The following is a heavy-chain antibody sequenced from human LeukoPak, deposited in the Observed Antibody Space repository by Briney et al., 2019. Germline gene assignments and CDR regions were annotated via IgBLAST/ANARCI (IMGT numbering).Heavy chain of an antibody. CDR1: GFTDSSNY. Sequence: PGGPLRLSCAAPGFTDSSNYMSWVRQAPGKGLEWVSVIYSGGSTYYADSVKGRFTISRDNSKNTLYLQMNSLRAEDTAVYYCAREFIAAAGLGDWGQGTLVTVSS. D-gene: IGHD6-13*01. V-gene: IGHV3-53*01. CDR2: IYSGGST. CDR3: AREFIAAAGLGD. J-gene: IGHJ4*02.